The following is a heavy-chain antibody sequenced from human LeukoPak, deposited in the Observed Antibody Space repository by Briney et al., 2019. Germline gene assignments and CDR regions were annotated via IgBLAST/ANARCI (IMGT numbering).Heavy chain of an antibody. J-gene: IGHJ6*04. CDR2: VYYRGNT. CDR3: ARHADIALYREGMDV. D-gene: IGHD2-15*01. CDR1: GGSISHYF. V-gene: IGHV4-59*01. Sequence: PSETLSLTCTVSGGSISHYFWSWIRQPPGQGLEWVGYVYYRGNTIYSSSLRSRVTISVDSSKNEFSLKMTSVTAADTAVYYCARHADIALYREGMDVWGKGTTVTVSS.